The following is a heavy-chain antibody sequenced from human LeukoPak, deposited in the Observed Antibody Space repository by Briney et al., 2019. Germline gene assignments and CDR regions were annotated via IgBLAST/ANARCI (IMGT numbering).Heavy chain of an antibody. Sequence: PGGSLRLSCAASGFTFSSYSMNWVRQAPGKGLEWVSSISSSSSYIYYADSVKGRFTISRDNSKNTLYLQMNSLRAEDTAVYYCARGGRDYVWGSYRYSLYFDYWGQGTLVTVSS. CDR2: ISSSSSYI. D-gene: IGHD3-16*02. CDR3: ARGGRDYVWGSYRYSLYFDY. CDR1: GFTFSSYS. V-gene: IGHV3-21*01. J-gene: IGHJ4*02.